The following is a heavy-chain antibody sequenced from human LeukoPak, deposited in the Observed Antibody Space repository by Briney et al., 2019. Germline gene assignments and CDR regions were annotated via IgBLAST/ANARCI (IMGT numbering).Heavy chain of an antibody. CDR3: AKDRSTVVTREIDY. Sequence: GGSLRLSCAASGFTFSSYAMTWVRQAPGKGLEWVSSISGSDGSTYYADSVKGRFTISRDNSKNTLYLQVNSLRAEDTAIYYCAKDRSTVVTREIDYWGQGTLVTVSS. D-gene: IGHD4-23*01. CDR2: ISGSDGST. J-gene: IGHJ4*02. V-gene: IGHV3-23*01. CDR1: GFTFSSYA.